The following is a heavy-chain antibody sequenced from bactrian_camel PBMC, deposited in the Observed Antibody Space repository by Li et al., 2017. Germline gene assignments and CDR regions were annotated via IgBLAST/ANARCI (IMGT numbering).Heavy chain of an antibody. D-gene: IGHD7*01. CDR2: IDNAGSAT. Sequence: VQLVESGGGSVQAGESLRLSCVASGFAGSNLYMAWFRQAPGKEREGVAAIDNAGSATYTYAVQGRFTISKDNAQNTLSLQMNSLKPEDSATYYCAYSAFSWNCSRKQYRYWGQGTQVTVS. V-gene: IGHV3S40*01. CDR3: AYSAFSWNCSRKQYRY. J-gene: IGHJ4*01. CDR1: GFAGSNLY.